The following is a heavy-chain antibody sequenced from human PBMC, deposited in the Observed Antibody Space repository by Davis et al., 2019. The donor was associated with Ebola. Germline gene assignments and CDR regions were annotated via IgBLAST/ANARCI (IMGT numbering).Heavy chain of an antibody. CDR3: ARGYYDSSGNRYFDF. V-gene: IGHV3-11*01. Sequence: GESLKISCAASGFTFSDYYMSWIRQAPGKGLEWVSFISGSATTVSYADSVKGRFTISRHNSKNTLYLQINSLRAEDTAVYYCARGYYDSSGNRYFDFWGRGTLVTVSS. J-gene: IGHJ2*01. D-gene: IGHD3-22*01. CDR2: ISGSATTV. CDR1: GFTFSDYY.